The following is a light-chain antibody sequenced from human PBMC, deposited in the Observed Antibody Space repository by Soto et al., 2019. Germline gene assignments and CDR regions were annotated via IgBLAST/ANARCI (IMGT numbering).Light chain of an antibody. J-gene: IGLJ1*01. CDR1: SSNIGAGHD. Sequence: SVLTQPPSVSGAPGQRVTISCTGSSSNIGAGHDVHWYQQLPGTAPKLLIYDNNNRPSGVPDRFSGSKSGTSGSLAITGLQADDEADYYCQSYDSSLSGYVFGTGTKLTVL. CDR3: QSYDSSLSGYV. V-gene: IGLV1-40*01. CDR2: DNN.